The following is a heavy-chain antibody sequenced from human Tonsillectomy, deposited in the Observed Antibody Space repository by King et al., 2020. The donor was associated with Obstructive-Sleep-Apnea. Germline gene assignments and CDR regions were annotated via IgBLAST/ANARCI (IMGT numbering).Heavy chain of an antibody. CDR1: GFSFINYV. V-gene: IGHV3-23*04. CDR3: AEDLSEQYFQL. CDR2: ISGSGGST. Sequence: VQLVESGGGLVQPGGSLRLSCVASGFSFINYVMNWVRQAPGKGLEWVSAISGSGGSTYYADSVKGRFTISRDNSKNTLYLQMNSLRAEDTAVYFCAEDLSEQYFQLWGQGTLVTVSS. J-gene: IGHJ1*01.